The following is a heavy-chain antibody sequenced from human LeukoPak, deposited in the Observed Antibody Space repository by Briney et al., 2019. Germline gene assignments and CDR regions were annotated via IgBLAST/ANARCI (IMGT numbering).Heavy chain of an antibody. CDR1: GFTFSNSE. CDR3: AKAGRFGRGVSEY. J-gene: IGHJ4*01. V-gene: IGHV3-48*03. D-gene: IGHD3-16*01. CDR2: TSISGNTI. Sequence: GGSLRLSCAASGFTFSNSEMNWVRQPPGKGLEWLSYTSISGNTIYYADSVKGRFAISRDNAKNSLYLQINSLRAEDTAVYYCAKAGRFGRGVSEYWGHGTLVTVSS.